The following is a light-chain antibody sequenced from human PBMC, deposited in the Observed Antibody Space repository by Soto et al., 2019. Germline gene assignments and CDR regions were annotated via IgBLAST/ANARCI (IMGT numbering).Light chain of an antibody. J-gene: IGLJ3*02. V-gene: IGLV6-57*04. CDR3: QSYDGSEEV. CDR1: SGSVVSNY. CDR2: EDN. Sequence: NFMLTQPHSVSESPGKTVTISCTRLSGSVVSNYVQWYQQRPGSAPTTVIYEDNRRPSGVPDRFSGSVDSSSNSASLTISALKTEDEADYYCQSYDGSEEVFGGGTQLTVL.